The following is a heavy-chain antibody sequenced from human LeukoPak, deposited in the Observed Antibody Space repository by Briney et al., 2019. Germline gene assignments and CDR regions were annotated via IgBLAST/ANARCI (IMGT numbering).Heavy chain of an antibody. J-gene: IGHJ4*02. CDR1: GGSISSSRYY. D-gene: IGHD3-22*01. CDR2: IYYSGST. Sequence: SETLSLTCTVSGGSISSSRYYWGWLRQPPGKGLEWFGSIYYSGSTYYNPSLKSRVTISVDPSKIHFSLKLSSVTAADTAVYYCAEITVASSHYYDSSGYYYGGVFDYWGQGTLVTVSS. CDR3: AEITVASSHYYDSSGYYYGGVFDY. V-gene: IGHV4-39*02.